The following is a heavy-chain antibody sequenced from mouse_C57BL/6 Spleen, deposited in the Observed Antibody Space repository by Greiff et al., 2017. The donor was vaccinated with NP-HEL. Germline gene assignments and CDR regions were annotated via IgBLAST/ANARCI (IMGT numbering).Heavy chain of an antibody. D-gene: IGHD4-1*01. CDR1: GYNFTSYW. Sequence: QVQLQQPGAELVKPGASVKLSCKASGYNFTSYWMHWVKQRPGRGLEWIGRIDPKSGGTKYDEKFKSKATLTVDKPSSTAYMQLSSLTSEDSAVYYCARILTGTGTYFDYWGQGTTLTVSS. J-gene: IGHJ2*01. CDR3: ARILTGTGTYFDY. CDR2: IDPKSGGT. V-gene: IGHV1-72*01.